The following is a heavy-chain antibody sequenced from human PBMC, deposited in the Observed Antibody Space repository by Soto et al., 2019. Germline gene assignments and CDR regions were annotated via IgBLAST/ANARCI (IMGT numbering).Heavy chain of an antibody. D-gene: IGHD3-10*01. CDR1: GFTFNNYA. CDR3: AKGRGGSGSLTPRVDF. Sequence: EVQLLESGGGLVQPGGSLRLSCSASGFTFNNYAMSWVRQAPGKGLEWVSAISGGGDTTSYADSVKGRFTVSRDGSKNTLYLQMTSPRAEDTAVYYCAKGRGGSGSLTPRVDFWGQGTLVTVSS. J-gene: IGHJ4*02. V-gene: IGHV3-23*01. CDR2: ISGGGDTT.